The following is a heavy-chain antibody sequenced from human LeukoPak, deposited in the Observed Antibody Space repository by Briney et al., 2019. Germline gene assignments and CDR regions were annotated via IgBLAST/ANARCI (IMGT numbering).Heavy chain of an antibody. V-gene: IGHV1-18*01. CDR2: ISAYNGNT. J-gene: IGHJ2*01. CDR3: ARGADPAHSIAAAGTGGSYWYFDL. D-gene: IGHD6-13*01. CDR1: GYTFTSYG. Sequence: ASVKVSCKASGYTFTSYGISWVRQAPGQGLEWMGWISAYNGNTNYAQKLQGRVTMTTDTSTSTAYMELRSLRSDDTAVYYCARGADPAHSIAAAGTGGSYWYFDLWGRGTLVTVSS.